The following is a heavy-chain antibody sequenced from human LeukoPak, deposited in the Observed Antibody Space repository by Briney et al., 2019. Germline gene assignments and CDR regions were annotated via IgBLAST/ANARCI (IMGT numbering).Heavy chain of an antibody. D-gene: IGHD6-19*01. CDR3: ARGSRIAVAVTRFDY. CDR2: INAYNGNT. CDR1: GYTFTSYG. J-gene: IGHJ4*02. Sequence: ASVKVSCKASGYTFTSYGISWVRQAPGQGLEWMGWINAYNGNTNYAQKLQGRVTMTTETSTSTAYMELRSLRSDDTAVYYCARGSRIAVAVTRFDYWGQGTLVTVSS. V-gene: IGHV1-18*01.